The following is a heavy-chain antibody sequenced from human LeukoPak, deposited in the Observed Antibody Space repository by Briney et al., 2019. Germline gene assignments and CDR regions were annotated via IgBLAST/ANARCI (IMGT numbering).Heavy chain of an antibody. Sequence: SETLSLTCAVYGGSFSGYYWSWLRQPPGKGLEWIGEINHSGSTNYNPSLKSRVTISVDTSKNQFSLKLSSVTAADTAVYYCARYHYYDSSGYYWFDPWGQETLVTVSS. CDR1: GGSFSGYY. CDR2: INHSGST. CDR3: ARYHYYDSSGYYWFDP. V-gene: IGHV4-34*01. J-gene: IGHJ5*02. D-gene: IGHD3-22*01.